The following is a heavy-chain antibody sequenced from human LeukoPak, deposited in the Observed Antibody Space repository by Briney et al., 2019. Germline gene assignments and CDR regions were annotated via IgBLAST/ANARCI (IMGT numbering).Heavy chain of an antibody. CDR1: GYTFTSYG. CDR3: ARVKVPLAEDDAFDI. J-gene: IGHJ3*02. CDR2: ISAYNGNT. Sequence: ASVKVSCKASGYTFTSYGISWVRQAPGQGLEWMGWISAYNGNTNYAQKLQGRVTMTTDTSTSTAYMELRSLRSEDTAVYYCARVKVPLAEDDAFDIWGQGTMVTVSS. V-gene: IGHV1-18*01.